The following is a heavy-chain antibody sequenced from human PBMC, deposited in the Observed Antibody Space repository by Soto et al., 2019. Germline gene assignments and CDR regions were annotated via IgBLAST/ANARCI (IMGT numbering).Heavy chain of an antibody. CDR2: ISAYNGNT. V-gene: IGHV1-18*01. Sequence: QVQLVQSGAEVKKPGASVKVSCKASGYSFTSYGISWVRQAPGQGLEWMGGISAYNGNTNYAQKLQGRVTMTTDTSTSRAYMERRRLRSDDTAVTYCARDNGIGESNVWGQGTTVTVSS. J-gene: IGHJ6*02. D-gene: IGHD3-10*01. CDR1: GYSFTSYG. CDR3: ARDNGIGESNV.